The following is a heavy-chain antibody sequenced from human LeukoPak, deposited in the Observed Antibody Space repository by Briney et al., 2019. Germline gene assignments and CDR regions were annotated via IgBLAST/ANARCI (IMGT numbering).Heavy chain of an antibody. CDR2: INPNSGGT. V-gene: IGHV1-2*02. Sequence: ALVKVSCKASGYTFTGYYMHWVRQAPGQGLEWMGWINPNSGGTNYAQKFQGRVTMTGDTSISTAYMELSRLRSDDTAVYYCARDYYGSGRSFDPWGQGTLVTVSS. CDR1: GYTFTGYY. J-gene: IGHJ5*02. D-gene: IGHD3-10*01. CDR3: ARDYYGSGRSFDP.